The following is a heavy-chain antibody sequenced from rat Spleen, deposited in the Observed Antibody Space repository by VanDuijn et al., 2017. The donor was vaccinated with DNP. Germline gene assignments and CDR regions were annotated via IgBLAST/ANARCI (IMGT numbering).Heavy chain of an antibody. CDR3: AIQLGVFDY. Sequence: EVQLQESGPGLVKPSQSLSLTCSVTGYSITSNFRWSWIRKFPGNKLEWMGYINGAGNTNYNPSLKSRISITRDTSKNHFFLQVNSVTTEDSATYYCAIQLGVFDYWGQGTLVTVSS. V-gene: IGHV3-3*01. CDR2: INGAGNT. J-gene: IGHJ3*01. D-gene: IGHD5-1*01. CDR1: GYSITSNFR.